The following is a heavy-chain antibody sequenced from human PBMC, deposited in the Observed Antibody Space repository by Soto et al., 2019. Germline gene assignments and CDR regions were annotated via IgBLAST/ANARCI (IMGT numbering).Heavy chain of an antibody. J-gene: IGHJ4*02. Sequence: SGFTFSAYGMHWVRHAPGKWLEWVAVISYAESNKYYADSVKGRFTISRDNSENTLYLEMNSLRAEDTAVYYCARDARPGNFLYILAYWGQGTLVTVS. CDR1: GFTFSAYG. CDR3: ARDARPGNFLYILAY. D-gene: IGHD3-16*02. CDR2: ISYAESNK. V-gene: IGHV3-30*03.